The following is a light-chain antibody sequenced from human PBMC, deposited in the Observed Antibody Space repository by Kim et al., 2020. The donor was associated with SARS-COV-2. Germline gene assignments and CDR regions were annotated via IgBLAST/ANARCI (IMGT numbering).Light chain of an antibody. J-gene: IGLJ1*01. Sequence: QSALTQPASVSGSPGQSITISCTGTSSYNYVSWYQQHPGKAPKLLIYDVYNRPSGISNRFSGSKSGNTASLTIAGLQTGDEADYYCSSYARSTTYAFGTGTKVTVL. CDR1: SSYNY. CDR2: DVY. CDR3: SSYARSTTYA. V-gene: IGLV2-14*03.